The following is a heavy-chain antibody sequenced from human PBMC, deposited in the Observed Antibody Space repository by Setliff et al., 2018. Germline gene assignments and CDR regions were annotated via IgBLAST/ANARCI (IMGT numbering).Heavy chain of an antibody. D-gene: IGHD5-12*01. CDR3: ARNRVALYDAFDI. CDR2: IHPSNSDT. Sequence: PGESLKISCKGSGYSFTDYWIGWVRQMPGEGLEWMGIIHPSNSDTVYSPSFQGPVTISADRSITTAYLQWSSLKASDTAIYYCARNRVALYDAFDIWGQGTMVTVSS. V-gene: IGHV5-51*01. J-gene: IGHJ3*02. CDR1: GYSFTDYW.